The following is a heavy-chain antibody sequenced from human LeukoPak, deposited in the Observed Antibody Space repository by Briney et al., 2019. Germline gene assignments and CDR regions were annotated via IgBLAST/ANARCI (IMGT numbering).Heavy chain of an antibody. CDR2: ISSTGGTT. CDR1: GLTFSSYG. V-gene: IGHV3-23*01. CDR3: AKNGDRGAYCTGGTCYPYFYYYMDV. Sequence: GGSLRLFCAASGLTFSSYGMSWVRQAPGKGLEWVSSISSTGGTTFYADSVKGRFTISRDNSKNTLYLQMNSLRAEDTAIYYCAKNGDRGAYCTGGTCYPYFYYYMDVWGKGTTVTI. D-gene: IGHD2-15*01. J-gene: IGHJ6*03.